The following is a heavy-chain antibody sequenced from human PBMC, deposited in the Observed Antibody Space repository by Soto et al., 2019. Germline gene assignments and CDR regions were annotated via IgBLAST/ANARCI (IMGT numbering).Heavy chain of an antibody. V-gene: IGHV3-74*01. CDR1: GFTFSSYW. D-gene: IGHD2-15*01. CDR2: TNGDGRST. J-gene: IGHJ4*02. Sequence: HPGGSLRLPCAASGFTFSSYWMHWVRQAPGKGLVWVSATNGDGRSTYYADPVKGRFTISRDNSKNTLYLQMNSLRAEDTAVYYCAKDPSQGYCSGGSCYIAYWGQGTLVTVSS. CDR3: AKDPSQGYCSGGSCYIAY.